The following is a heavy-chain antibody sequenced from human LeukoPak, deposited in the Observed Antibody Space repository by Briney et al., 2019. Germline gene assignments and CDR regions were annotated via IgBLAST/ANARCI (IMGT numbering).Heavy chain of an antibody. Sequence: GASVKVSCKASGGTFSSYAISWVRQAPGRGLEWMGGIISIFGTANYAQKFQGRVTITADESTSTAYMELSSLRSEDTAVYYCARGDQLLVKHYYYYYGMDVWGKGTTVTVSS. CDR2: IISIFGTA. J-gene: IGHJ6*04. CDR3: ARGDQLLVKHYYYYYGMDV. D-gene: IGHD2-2*01. CDR1: GGTFSSYA. V-gene: IGHV1-69*13.